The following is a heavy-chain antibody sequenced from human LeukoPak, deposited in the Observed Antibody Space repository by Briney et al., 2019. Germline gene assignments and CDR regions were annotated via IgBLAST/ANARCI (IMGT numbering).Heavy chain of an antibody. D-gene: IGHD6-19*01. J-gene: IGHJ4*02. Sequence: GGSLRLSCAASGFTFSNFAMSWARHAPGKGLEWVSTISGSGGSTFYADSVKGRFPISRENSKNTLFLQMNSLRAEDTAIYYCAKAGSSGWSSSGGDYWGQGSLVTVSS. V-gene: IGHV3-23*01. CDR3: AKAGSSGWSSSGGDY. CDR2: ISGSGGST. CDR1: GFTFSNFA.